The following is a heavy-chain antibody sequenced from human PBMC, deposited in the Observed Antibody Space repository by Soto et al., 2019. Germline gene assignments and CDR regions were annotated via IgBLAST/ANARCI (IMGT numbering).Heavy chain of an antibody. J-gene: IGHJ4*02. V-gene: IGHV4-59*01. Sequence: SATLSLTCTVSGGSTRNYFWTWIRQPPVKGLELIGYIHYSGTTSFFPSYNPSLRSRVTISEDTSKNQFSLKLLSVTTADTAVYFCAAGEASSRNLAPYYLDFWGQGTLVTSPQ. CDR2: IHYSGTT. CDR1: GGSTRNYF. D-gene: IGHD6-13*01. CDR3: AAGEASSRNLAPYYLDF.